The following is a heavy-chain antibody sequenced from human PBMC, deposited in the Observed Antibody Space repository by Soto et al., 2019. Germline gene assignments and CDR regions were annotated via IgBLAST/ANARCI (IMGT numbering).Heavy chain of an antibody. V-gene: IGHV3-33*01. CDR1: GFTFSSYG. CDR3: ARDLGSVVVPAAPDV. Sequence: GGSLRLSCAASGFTFSSYGMHWVRQAPGKGLEWVAVIWYDGSNKYYADSVKGRFTISRDNSKNTLYLQMNSLRAEDTAVYYCARDLGSVVVPAAPDVWGQGTTVTVSS. J-gene: IGHJ6*02. D-gene: IGHD2-2*01. CDR2: IWYDGSNK.